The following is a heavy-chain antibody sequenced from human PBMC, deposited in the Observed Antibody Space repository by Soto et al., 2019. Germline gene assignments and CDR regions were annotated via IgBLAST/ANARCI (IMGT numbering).Heavy chain of an antibody. Sequence: PSQTLSLTCAISGDSVSSNSAAWNWTRQSPSRGLEWLGRTYYRSKWYNDYAVSVKSRITINPDTSKNQFSLQLNSVTPEDTAVYYCARENSPYDSSGYYLYYYYYCAIDVRGQGPTLTVSS. V-gene: IGHV6-1*01. J-gene: IGHJ6*02. D-gene: IGHD3-22*01. CDR1: GDSVSSNSAA. CDR3: ARENSPYDSSGYYLYYYYYCAIDV. CDR2: TYYRSKWYN.